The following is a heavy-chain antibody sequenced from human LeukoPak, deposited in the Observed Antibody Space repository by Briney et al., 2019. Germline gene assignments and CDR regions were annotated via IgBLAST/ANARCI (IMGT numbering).Heavy chain of an antibody. Sequence: PSETLSLTCSVSGDSISTSSYYWTWIRQPPGKGLEWIGYIYYSGSTYYSGSTNYNPSLKSRVTISVDTSKNQFSLKLSSVTAADTAVYYCARDVGATPGYFDYWGQGTLVTVSS. J-gene: IGHJ4*02. D-gene: IGHD1-26*01. CDR3: ARDVGATPGYFDY. V-gene: IGHV4-61*01. CDR2: IYYSGSTYYSGST. CDR1: GDSISTSSYY.